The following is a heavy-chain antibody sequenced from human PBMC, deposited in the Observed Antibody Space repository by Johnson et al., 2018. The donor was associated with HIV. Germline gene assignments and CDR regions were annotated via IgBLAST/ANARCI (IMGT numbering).Heavy chain of an antibody. CDR1: GFTFSNFG. V-gene: IGHV3-33*06. CDR3: AKDQGWFGEFMNAFDI. J-gene: IGHJ3*02. D-gene: IGHD3-10*01. Sequence: QVQLVESGGNVVQPGRSLRLYCAASGFTFSNFGMHWVRQAPGKGLEWVAVIWYDGSNKYYADSVKGRFTISRDNSKNTLYLQMNSLRAEDTAVYYCAKDQGWFGEFMNAFDIWGQGTMVTVSS. CDR2: IWYDGSNK.